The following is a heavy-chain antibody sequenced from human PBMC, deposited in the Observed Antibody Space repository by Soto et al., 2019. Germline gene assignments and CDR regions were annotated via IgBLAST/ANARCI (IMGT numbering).Heavy chain of an antibody. Sequence: QVQRVQSGPEVKMPGSSVKVSCKASGETFNSYTINWVRQAPGQGLQWMGRTIPILAMSNYALKFQGRVTITAAKSTTTAYMELSRLSSDDTAVYYWAASYGSGSRAFDYWGQGTLVTVSS. V-gene: IGHV1-69*02. CDR1: GETFNSYT. CDR3: AASYGSGSRAFDY. CDR2: TIPILAMS. J-gene: IGHJ4*02. D-gene: IGHD3-10*01.